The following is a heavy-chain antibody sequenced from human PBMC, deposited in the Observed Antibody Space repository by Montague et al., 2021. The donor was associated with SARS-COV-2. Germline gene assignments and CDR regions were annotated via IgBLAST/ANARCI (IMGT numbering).Heavy chain of an antibody. J-gene: IGHJ6*02. V-gene: IGHV3-30*03. CDR1: RFPFSSYG. CDR2: ISYDGSNK. D-gene: IGHD2-2*01. Sequence: YRRLSCAASRFPFSSYGMHWVRQAPGKGLEWVAVISYDGSNKNYADSVKGRFTISRDKSKNTLYLQMNSLRAEDTAVYYCARDQGYCSSTTCFRGWTYYYYGMDVWGQGTTVTVSS. CDR3: ARDQGYCSSTTCFRGWTYYYYGMDV.